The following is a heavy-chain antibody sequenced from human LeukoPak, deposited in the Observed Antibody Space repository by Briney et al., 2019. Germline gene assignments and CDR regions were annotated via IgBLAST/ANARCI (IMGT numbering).Heavy chain of an antibody. CDR3: ARHYYGSGSLDY. D-gene: IGHD3-10*01. CDR2: IYPGDSDT. Sequence: GESLKISCEASGYSFTSYWIGWVRPMPGKGLEWMGMIYPGDSDTRYSPSFQGQVTISADKSISTAYLQWSSLKASDTAMYYCARHYYGSGSLDYWGQGTLATVSS. V-gene: IGHV5-51*01. J-gene: IGHJ4*02. CDR1: GYSFTSYW.